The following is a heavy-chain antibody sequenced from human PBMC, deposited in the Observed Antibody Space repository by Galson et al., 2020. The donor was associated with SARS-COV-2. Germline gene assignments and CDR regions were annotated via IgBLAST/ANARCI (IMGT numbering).Heavy chain of an antibody. CDR2: IYGNGNT. D-gene: IGHD2-21*01. CDR1: GFNVINNH. Sequence: GSLRLSCTASGFNVINNHVKWVRQAPGKGLECVSVIYGNGNTYYADSVQGRFTISRDNSRNTVFLQMNSLTVEDTAVYYCAGYGGNSRWGQGTLVTVSS. J-gene: IGHJ4*02. CDR3: AGYGGNSR. V-gene: IGHV3-66*01.